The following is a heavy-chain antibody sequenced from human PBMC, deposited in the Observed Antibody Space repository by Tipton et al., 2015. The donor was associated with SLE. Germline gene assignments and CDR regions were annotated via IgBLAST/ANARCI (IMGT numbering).Heavy chain of an antibody. D-gene: IGHD3-9*01. CDR1: GYTFTSYD. CDR3: ARGYDILTVYYRWIDP. J-gene: IGHJ5*02. Sequence: QSGAEVKKPGASVKVSCKASGYTFTSYDINGVRQATGQGLEWMGWMNPNSGKTGYAQKIQGRVTMTRNTTISTAYMELSSLRSEDTAVYYCARGYDILTVYYRWIDPGAQGTVVTVSS. CDR2: MNPNSGKT. V-gene: IGHV1-8*01.